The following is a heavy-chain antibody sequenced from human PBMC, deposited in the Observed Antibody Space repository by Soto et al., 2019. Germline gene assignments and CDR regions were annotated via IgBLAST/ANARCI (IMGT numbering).Heavy chain of an antibody. J-gene: IGHJ5*02. V-gene: IGHV1-3*01. Sequence: APFKVSCKDSGYTFTSNAMHWLRQAPGQRLEWMGWINVGNGNTKYSQNFQGRVTINQDTSASTAYMELSSLTSEDTAVYYCAKDKRGSGPRGLDPWGQGTLVTVTP. CDR1: GYTFTSNA. CDR2: INVGNGNT. D-gene: IGHD6-19*01. CDR3: AKDKRGSGPRGLDP.